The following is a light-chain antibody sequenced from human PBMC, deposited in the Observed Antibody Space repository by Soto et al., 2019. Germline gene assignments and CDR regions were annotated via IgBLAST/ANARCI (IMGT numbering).Light chain of an antibody. Sequence: QSALTQPPSASGSPGQSVTISCTGTSNDVGGYNYVSWYQQHPGKAPKLMIYEVSKRPSGVPDRFSGSKSGNTASLTVSGXXAEDEADYYCSSYAGRNNLVFGGGTKLTVL. V-gene: IGLV2-8*01. CDR2: EVS. CDR3: SSYAGRNNLV. J-gene: IGLJ2*01. CDR1: SNDVGGYNY.